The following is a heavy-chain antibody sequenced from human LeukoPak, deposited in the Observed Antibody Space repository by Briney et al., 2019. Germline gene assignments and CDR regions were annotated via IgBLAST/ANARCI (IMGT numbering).Heavy chain of an antibody. CDR3: ASGPATFDY. Sequence: SETLSLTCTVSGGSISSSSYYWGWIRQPPGKGLEWIGSIYYSGSTYYDPSLKSRVTISVDTSKNQFSLKLSSVTAADTAVYYCASGPATFDYWGQGTLVTVSS. J-gene: IGHJ4*02. CDR2: IYYSGST. V-gene: IGHV4-39*01. CDR1: GGSISSSSYY.